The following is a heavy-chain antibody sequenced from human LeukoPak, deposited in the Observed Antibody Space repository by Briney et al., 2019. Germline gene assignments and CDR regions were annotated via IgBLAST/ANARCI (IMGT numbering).Heavy chain of an antibody. V-gene: IGHV4-39*01. D-gene: IGHD2-21*01. Sequence: SETLSLTCTVSGGSISSSIYYWGWIRQPPGRGREWLGCIYYSAGTYYNPSLKSRVTISVDTSKNQFSLKLSSVTAADTAVYYCARFLAYCGGDCYPTDDAFDIWGQGTMVTVSS. CDR2: IYYSAGT. CDR1: GGSISSSIYY. CDR3: ARFLAYCGGDCYPTDDAFDI. J-gene: IGHJ3*02.